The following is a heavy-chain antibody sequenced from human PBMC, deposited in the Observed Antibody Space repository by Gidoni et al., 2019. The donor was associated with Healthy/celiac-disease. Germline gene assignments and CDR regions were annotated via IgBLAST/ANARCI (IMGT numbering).Heavy chain of an antibody. Sequence: VQLQQWGAGLLKPSETLSLTCAVYGGSFSGYYWSWIRQPQGKGLEWIGEINHSGSTNYNPSLKSRVTISVDTSKNQFSLKLSSVTAADTAVYYCARGVRFHYGMDVWGQGTTVTVSS. J-gene: IGHJ6*02. CDR1: GGSFSGYY. CDR2: INHSGST. V-gene: IGHV4-34*01. D-gene: IGHD3-3*01. CDR3: ARGVRFHYGMDV.